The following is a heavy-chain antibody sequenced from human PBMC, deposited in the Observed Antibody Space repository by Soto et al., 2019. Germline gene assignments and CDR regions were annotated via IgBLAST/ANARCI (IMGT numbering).Heavy chain of an antibody. CDR1: GGSISSYY. J-gene: IGHJ6*02. CDR2: MYNTGST. Sequence: QVQLQESGPGLVKPSETLSLTCTVSGGSISSYYWSWIRQPPGKGLEWIGYMYNTGSTVYNPSLKSRDTISVDTSENPCSMKLSAVTAADTAVYDCARVLWGYCVTDCYPLDVWGQGTTVTVSS. D-gene: IGHD2-21*02. V-gene: IGHV4-59*01. CDR3: ARVLWGYCVTDCYPLDV.